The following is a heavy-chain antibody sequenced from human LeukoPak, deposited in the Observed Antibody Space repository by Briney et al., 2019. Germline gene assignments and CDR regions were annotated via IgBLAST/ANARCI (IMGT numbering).Heavy chain of an antibody. Sequence: GGSLRLSCAASGFTFSNFVMNWVRQAPGKGLEWVSGVKTNGNGRYYADSVKGRFTISRDDSKNTLYLQMNSLRAEDTAVYYCAKDGGAVAGGDFDYWGQGTLVTVSS. CDR1: GFTFSNFV. D-gene: IGHD6-19*01. CDR2: VKTNGNGR. CDR3: AKDGGAVAGGDFDY. V-gene: IGHV3-23*01. J-gene: IGHJ4*02.